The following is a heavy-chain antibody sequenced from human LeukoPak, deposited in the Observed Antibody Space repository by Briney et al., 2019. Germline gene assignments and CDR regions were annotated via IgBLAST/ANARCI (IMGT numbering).Heavy chain of an antibody. V-gene: IGHV3-15*07. Sequence: GGSLRLSCAASGFTFSNAWMNWVRQAPGKGLEWVSRIKSKTDGGTTDYAAPVKGRFTISRDDSKNTLYLQMNSLKTEDTAVYYCSTTYYYGSSEGYWGQGTLVTVSS. CDR3: STTYYYGSSEGY. J-gene: IGHJ4*02. CDR1: GFTFSNAW. D-gene: IGHD3-22*01. CDR2: IKSKTDGGTT.